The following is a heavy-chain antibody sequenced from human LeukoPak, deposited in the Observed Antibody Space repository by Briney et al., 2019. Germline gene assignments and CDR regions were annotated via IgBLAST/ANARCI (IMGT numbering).Heavy chain of an antibody. Sequence: PGGSLRLSCAASGFTFSGYSMNWVRQAPGKGLEWVSSISSSSSYIYYADSVKGRFTISRDNAKNSLYLQMNSLRAEDTAVYYCARSLQKASVLWFGELTSYYFDYWGQGTLVTVSS. CDR1: GFTFSGYS. J-gene: IGHJ4*02. V-gene: IGHV3-21*01. CDR2: ISSSSSYI. CDR3: ARSLQKASVLWFGELTSYYFDY. D-gene: IGHD3-10*01.